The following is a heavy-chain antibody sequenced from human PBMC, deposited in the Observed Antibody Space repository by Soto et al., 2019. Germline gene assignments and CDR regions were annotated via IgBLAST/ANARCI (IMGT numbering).Heavy chain of an antibody. CDR3: ATETYGGNYDS. D-gene: IGHD2-21*02. J-gene: IGHJ5*01. Sequence: PSETLSLTCTVSGDSVSSSSYYWSWIRQPPGKGLEWIGYIYYRGNTNYNPSLRSRVTISIDTSKNQFSLSLNSVTAADTAVYYCATETYGGNYDSWGKGALVTVYS. CDR1: GDSVSSSSYY. CDR2: IYYRGNT. V-gene: IGHV4-61*01.